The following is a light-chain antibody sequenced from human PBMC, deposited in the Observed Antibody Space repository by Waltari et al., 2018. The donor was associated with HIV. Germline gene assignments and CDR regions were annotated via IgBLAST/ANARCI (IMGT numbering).Light chain of an antibody. V-gene: IGLV2-23*02. CDR2: DIN. CDR1: SSDVGGYNY. Sequence: QSALTQPASVSGSSGQSITISCTGTSSDVGGYNYVSWYQQHPGKAPKLMIYDINKRPSGVSNRFSGSKSGNTASLTISGVQAEDEADYYCCSHAGTTTLVFGGGTKLTVL. CDR3: CSHAGTTTLV. J-gene: IGLJ2*01.